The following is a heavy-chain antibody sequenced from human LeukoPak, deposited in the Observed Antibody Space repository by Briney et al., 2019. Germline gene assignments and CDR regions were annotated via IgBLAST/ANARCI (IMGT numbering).Heavy chain of an antibody. V-gene: IGHV3-23*01. CDR2: MSGSGGST. Sequence: PGGSLRLSCAASGFTLSSYAMSWVRQAPGKGLEWVSAMSGSGGSTYYADSVKGRVTISRDNSKNTLYLQMNSLRAEDTAVYYCQTRLTGYFRGKGKLDYWGQGTLVTVSS. J-gene: IGHJ4*02. CDR1: GFTLSSYA. CDR3: QTRLTGYFRGKGKLDY. D-gene: IGHD3-9*01.